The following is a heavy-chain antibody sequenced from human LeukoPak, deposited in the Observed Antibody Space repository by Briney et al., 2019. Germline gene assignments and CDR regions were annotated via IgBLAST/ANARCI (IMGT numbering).Heavy chain of an antibody. D-gene: IGHD4-11*01. V-gene: IGHV3-7*01. CDR3: AREDYKRPFDI. Sequence: GGSLRLSCATSGFTFSTYWMSWVRKAPGKGLEWVGNIDQDGSDKYYVDSVKGRFTISRDNAKNSLYLQMNSLRAEDTALYYCAREDYKRPFDIWGQGTMVTVSS. CDR1: GFTFSTYW. CDR2: IDQDGSDK. J-gene: IGHJ3*02.